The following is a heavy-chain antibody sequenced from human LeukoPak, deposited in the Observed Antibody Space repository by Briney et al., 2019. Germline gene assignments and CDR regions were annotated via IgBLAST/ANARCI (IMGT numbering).Heavy chain of an antibody. V-gene: IGHV3-30*02. CDR3: KKDPQVTPVSVYFDY. J-gene: IGHJ4*02. CDR2: IRYDGSNK. D-gene: IGHD3-16*01. CDR1: GFTFSSYG. Sequence: GGSLRLSCAASGFTFSSYGMHWVRQAPGKGLEWVAFIRYDGSNKYYADSVKGRFTISRDNSKNTLYLQMNSLRAEDTAVYYCKKDPQVTPVSVYFDYWGQGTLVTVSS.